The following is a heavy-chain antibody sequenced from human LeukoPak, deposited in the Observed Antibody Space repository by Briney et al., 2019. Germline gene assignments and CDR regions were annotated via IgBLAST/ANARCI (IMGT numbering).Heavy chain of an antibody. Sequence: GGSLRLSCAASGFTSSSYAMSWVRQAPGKGLEWVSAISGSGGSTYYADSVKGRFTISRDNSKNTLYLQMNSLRAEDTAVYYCAKAGYYDSSGYSDYWGQGTLVTVSS. J-gene: IGHJ4*02. CDR2: ISGSGGST. V-gene: IGHV3-23*01. CDR1: GFTSSSYA. CDR3: AKAGYYDSSGYSDY. D-gene: IGHD3-22*01.